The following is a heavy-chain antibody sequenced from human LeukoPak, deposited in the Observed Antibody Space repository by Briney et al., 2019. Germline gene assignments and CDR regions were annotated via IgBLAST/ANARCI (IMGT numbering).Heavy chain of an antibody. J-gene: IGHJ4*02. D-gene: IGHD3-22*01. CDR2: ISSSSDYI. Sequence: GGSLRLSCTASGFTFSGYSMNWIRQAPGKGLEWVSSISSSSDYIYYADSVKGRFTISRDNAKNSLYLQMDSLRAEDTAVYYCARVSYFYDSSGYYHFDYWGQGTLVTVSS. CDR1: GFTFSGYS. V-gene: IGHV3-21*01. CDR3: ARVSYFYDSSGYYHFDY.